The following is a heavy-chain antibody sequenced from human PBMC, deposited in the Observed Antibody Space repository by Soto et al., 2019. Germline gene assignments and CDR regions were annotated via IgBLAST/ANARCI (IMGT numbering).Heavy chain of an antibody. V-gene: IGHV1-8*01. CDR1: GYTFTSYD. J-gene: IGHJ4*02. CDR3: ARGSIAAAADY. D-gene: IGHD6-13*01. CDR2: MNPNSGNT. Sequence: QVQLVQSGAEVKKPGASVKVSCKASGYTFTSYDINWVRQATGQGLEWMGWMNPNSGNTGYAQKLQGXATLTXXTSISTAYMELSSLRSEDTAVYYCARGSIAAAADYWGQGTLVTVSS.